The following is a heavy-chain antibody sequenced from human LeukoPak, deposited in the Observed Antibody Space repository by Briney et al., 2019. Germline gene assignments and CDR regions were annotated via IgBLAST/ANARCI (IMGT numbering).Heavy chain of an antibody. J-gene: IGHJ4*02. V-gene: IGHV3-7*01. CDR1: GFTFSNSW. Sequence: GGSLRLSCAASGFTFSNSWINWVRQALGQGLEWVANIKPDGSQTSYLDSVKGRFTVSRDNAKHSAYLQMNSLRAEDTAVYYCFGSGSYSKWDQGTLVTVSS. D-gene: IGHD3-10*01. CDR3: FGSGSYSK. CDR2: IKPDGSQT.